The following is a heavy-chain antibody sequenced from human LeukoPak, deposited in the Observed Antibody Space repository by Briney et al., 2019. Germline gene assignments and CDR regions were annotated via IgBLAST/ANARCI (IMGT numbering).Heavy chain of an antibody. V-gene: IGHV3-7*01. Sequence: QPGRSLRLSCAASGFTFSHYAMHWVRQAPGKGLEWVANIKQDGSEKYYVDSVKGRFTISRDNAKNSLYLQMNSLRAEDTAVYYCATRRYDYGDYGVDYWGQGTLVTVSS. D-gene: IGHD4-17*01. CDR2: IKQDGSEK. CDR3: ATRRYDYGDYGVDY. CDR1: GFTFSHYA. J-gene: IGHJ4*02.